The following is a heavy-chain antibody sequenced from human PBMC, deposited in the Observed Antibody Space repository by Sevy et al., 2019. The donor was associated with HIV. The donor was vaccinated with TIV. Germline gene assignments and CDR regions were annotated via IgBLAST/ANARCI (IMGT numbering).Heavy chain of an antibody. V-gene: IGHV4-38-2*01. J-gene: IGHJ6*04. CDR2: IYHSGST. CDR3: ARGYSISPPASMDV. CDR1: GYSISSGYY. D-gene: IGHD6-13*01. Sequence: SETLSLTCAVSGYSISSGYYWGWIRQPPGKGLEWIGSIYHSGSTYYNPSLKSRVTISVATSKNQFSLKLSSVTAADTAVYYCARGYSISPPASMDVWGKGTTVTVSS.